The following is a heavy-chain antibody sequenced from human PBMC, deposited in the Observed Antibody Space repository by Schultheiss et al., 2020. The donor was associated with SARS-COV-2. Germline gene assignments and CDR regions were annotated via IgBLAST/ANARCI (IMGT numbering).Heavy chain of an antibody. D-gene: IGHD1-1*01. CDR1: GGTFSTYA. J-gene: IGHJ6*02. Sequence: SVKVSCKASGGTFSTYAFSWVRQAPGQGLEWMGGIIPIFHTTNYAQKFQARVTITADESTSTAYMELNSLRSEDTAVYYCANHWRGNSWFYHYGMDVWGQGTAVTVSS. CDR2: IIPIFHTT. V-gene: IGHV1-69*13. CDR3: ANHWRGNSWFYHYGMDV.